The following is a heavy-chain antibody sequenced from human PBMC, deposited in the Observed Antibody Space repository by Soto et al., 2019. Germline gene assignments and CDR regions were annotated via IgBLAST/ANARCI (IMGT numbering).Heavy chain of an antibody. D-gene: IGHD1-26*01. Sequence: QVQLVQSGAEVKQPGASVRVSCKASGSTHTIYFIHWLRQAPGQGLEWMGWINSVSGGTNYAHKFLGRVTMTRDTSTTTAFMELSGLRSDDTAVYYCARGGSYFAHWGQGTLVTVSS. CDR3: ARGGSYFAH. CDR1: GSTHTIYF. V-gene: IGHV1-2*02. CDR2: INSVSGGT. J-gene: IGHJ4*02.